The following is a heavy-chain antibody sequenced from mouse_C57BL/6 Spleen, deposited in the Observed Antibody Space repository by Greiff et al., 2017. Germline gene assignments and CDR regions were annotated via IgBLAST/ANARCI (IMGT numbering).Heavy chain of an antibody. CDR2: IHPSDSDT. J-gene: IGHJ3*01. CDR1: GYTFTSYW. Sequence: QVQLKQPGAELVKPGASVKVSCKASGYTFTSYWMHWVKQRPGQGLEWIGRIHPSDSDTNYNQKFKGKATLTVDKSSSPAYMQLSSLTSEDSAVYYCAMDRGYDYAFAYWGQETLVTVSA. V-gene: IGHV1-74*01. CDR3: AMDRGYDYAFAY. D-gene: IGHD2-4*01.